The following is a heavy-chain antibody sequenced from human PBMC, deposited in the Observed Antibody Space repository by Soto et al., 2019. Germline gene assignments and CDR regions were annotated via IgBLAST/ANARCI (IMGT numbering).Heavy chain of an antibody. CDR2: ISAYNGNT. CDR3: ARIYSNYAGIDY. Sequence: ASGAGLCTASGYTITRDGSIWVRQAPGQGLEWMGWISAYNGNTNYAQKLQGRVTMTTDTSTSTAYMELGSLRSDDTAVYYCARIYSNYAGIDYWGQGTLVTVSS. CDR1: GYTITRDG. V-gene: IGHV1-18*01. D-gene: IGHD4-4*01. J-gene: IGHJ4*02.